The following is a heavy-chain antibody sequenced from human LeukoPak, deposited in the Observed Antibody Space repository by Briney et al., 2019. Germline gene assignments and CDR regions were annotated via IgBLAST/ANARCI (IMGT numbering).Heavy chain of an antibody. V-gene: IGHV3-74*01. CDR3: ARVSPLHRGFDY. Sequence: GGSLRLSCAVSGFTFSNYWMHWVRQAPGKGLVWVSRTNSDGSSTSYADSVKGRFTISRDSAKNTLYLQMNSLRAEDTAVYYCARVSPLHRGFDYWGQGTLVTVSS. J-gene: IGHJ4*02. CDR2: TNSDGSST. CDR1: GFTFSNYW.